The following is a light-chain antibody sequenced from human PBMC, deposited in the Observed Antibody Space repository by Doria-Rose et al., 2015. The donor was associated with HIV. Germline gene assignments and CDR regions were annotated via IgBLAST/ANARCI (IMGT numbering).Light chain of an antibody. J-gene: IGKJ1*01. Sequence: QMTQSPSTLSASVGDRVTITCRASQSINNWLAWYQQRPGKAPTILIYKASTLESGVPSRFSGSGSGTEFTLTISSLQPEDIGTYYCQQYNAYRTFGQGTKVELK. CDR3: QQYNAYRT. CDR1: QSINNW. CDR2: KAS. V-gene: IGKV1-5*03.